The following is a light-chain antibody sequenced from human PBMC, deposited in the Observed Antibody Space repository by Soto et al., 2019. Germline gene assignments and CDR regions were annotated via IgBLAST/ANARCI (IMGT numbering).Light chain of an antibody. CDR1: SSNVGDNG. Sequence: QSVLTQPPSASGTPGQRVTILCSGSSSNVGDNGVNWYQQVPGTAPRLVIFDNNRRPSGVPDRFSGSKSGSSASLAISGLQSDDEADYYCGSWDDRVNVGVVFGGGTKVTVL. J-gene: IGLJ2*01. CDR3: GSWDDRVNVGVV. CDR2: DNN. V-gene: IGLV1-44*01.